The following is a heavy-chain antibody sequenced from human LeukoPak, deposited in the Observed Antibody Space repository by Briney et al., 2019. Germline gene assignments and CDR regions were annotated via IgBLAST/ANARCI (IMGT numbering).Heavy chain of an antibody. CDR2: ISYDGNNR. V-gene: IGHV3-30*04. Sequence: GGSLRLSCAASGFTFSSSAIHWVRQAPGKGLEWVAVISYDGNNRYYADSVKGRFTISRDNSKNTLFLQMNTLRVEDTAVYYCARGVRIAVAGNIDYWGQGTLVTVSS. CDR1: GFTFSSSA. CDR3: ARGVRIAVAGNIDY. J-gene: IGHJ4*02. D-gene: IGHD6-19*01.